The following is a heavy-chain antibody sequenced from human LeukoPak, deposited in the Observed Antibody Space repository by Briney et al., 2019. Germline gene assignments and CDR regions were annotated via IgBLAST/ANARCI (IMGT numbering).Heavy chain of an antibody. CDR2: IIPILGIA. V-gene: IGHV1-69*04. J-gene: IGHJ6*02. D-gene: IGHD3-10*01. Sequence: ASVKVSCKASGGTFSSYAISWVRQAPGQGLEWMGRIIPILGIANYAQKFQGRVTITADKSTSTAYMELSSLRSEDTAVYYCAREGTSYYYGSGSYYNPTKYYYYYGMDVWGQGTTVTVSS. CDR3: AREGTSYYYGSGSYYNPTKYYYYYGMDV. CDR1: GGTFSSYA.